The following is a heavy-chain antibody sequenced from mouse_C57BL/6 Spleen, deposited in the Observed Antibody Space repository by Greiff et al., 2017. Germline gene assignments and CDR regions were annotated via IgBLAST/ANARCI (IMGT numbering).Heavy chain of an antibody. CDR2: IDPSASYT. J-gene: IGHJ1*03. D-gene: IGHD1-1*01. CDR1: GYTFTSYW. Sequence: QVQLQQPGAELVMPGASVKLSCKASGYTFTSYWMHWVKQRPGQGLEWIGEIDPSASYTNYNQKFKGKSTLTVDKSSSTAYMQLSSLTSEDSAVYYCAGLITTVVATSHWYFDVWGTGTTVTVSS. CDR3: AGLITTVVATSHWYFDV. V-gene: IGHV1-69*01.